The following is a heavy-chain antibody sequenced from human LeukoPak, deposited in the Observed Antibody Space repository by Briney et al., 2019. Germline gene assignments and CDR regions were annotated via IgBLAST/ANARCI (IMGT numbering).Heavy chain of an antibody. Sequence: SETLSLTCTVSGGSISSYYWSWIRQPAGKGLEWIGRIYTSGSTNYSPSLKSRVTMSVDTSKNQFSLKLSSVTAADTAVYYCARSQWYYYDSSGYYYFDYWGQGTLVTVSS. CDR2: IYTSGST. CDR1: GGSISSYY. V-gene: IGHV4-4*07. J-gene: IGHJ4*02. CDR3: ARSQWYYYDSSGYYYFDY. D-gene: IGHD3-22*01.